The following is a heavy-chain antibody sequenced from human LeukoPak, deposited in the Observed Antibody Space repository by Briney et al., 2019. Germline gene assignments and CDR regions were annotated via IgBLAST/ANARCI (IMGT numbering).Heavy chain of an antibody. D-gene: IGHD2-15*01. V-gene: IGHV3-48*03. CDR1: GSTFSSYE. Sequence: GGSLRLSCAASGSTFSSYEMNWVRQAPGKGLEWVSYISSSGSTIYYADSVKDRFTISRDNAKNSLYLQMNRLRAEDTAVYYCARDIGDDAFDIWGQGTMVTVSS. CDR2: ISSSGSTI. J-gene: IGHJ3*02. CDR3: ARDIGDDAFDI.